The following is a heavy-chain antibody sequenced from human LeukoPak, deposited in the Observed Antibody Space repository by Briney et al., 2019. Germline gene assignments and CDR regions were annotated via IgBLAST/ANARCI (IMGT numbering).Heavy chain of an antibody. CDR3: ASTTQWELVRVDYAFDI. J-gene: IGHJ3*02. Sequence: PSETLSLTCTVSGGSISSSSYYWGWIRQPAGKGLEWIGSIYYSGSTYYNPSLKSRVTISVDTSKNQFSLKLSSVTAADTAVYYCASTTQWELVRVDYAFDIWGQGTMVTVSS. CDR1: GGSISSSSYY. V-gene: IGHV4-39*01. D-gene: IGHD1-26*01. CDR2: IYYSGST.